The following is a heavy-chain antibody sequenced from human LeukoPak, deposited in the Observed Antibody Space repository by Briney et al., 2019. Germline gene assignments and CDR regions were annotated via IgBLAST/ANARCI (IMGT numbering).Heavy chain of an antibody. V-gene: IGHV1-8*01. Sequence: ASVKVSCKASGYTFTSYDINWVRQATGQGLEWMGWMNPNSGNTGYAQKFQGRVTMTRNTSISTAYMELSSLRSDDTAVYYCARDPKDSSGWYGNYWGQGTLVTVSS. CDR3: ARDPKDSSGWYGNY. D-gene: IGHD6-19*01. CDR1: GYTFTSYD. J-gene: IGHJ4*02. CDR2: MNPNSGNT.